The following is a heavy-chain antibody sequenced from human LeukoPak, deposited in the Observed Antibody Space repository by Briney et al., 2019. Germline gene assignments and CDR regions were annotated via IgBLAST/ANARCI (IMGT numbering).Heavy chain of an antibody. CDR3: AKDLRRYYYGSGSYTTLDY. V-gene: IGHV3-30*02. Sequence: GGSLRLSCAASGFTFSSYGMHWVRQAPGKGLEWVAFIRFDGINKYYADSVKGRFTISRDNSQNTLYLQMNSLRAEDTAVYYCAKDLRRYYYGSGSYTTLDYWGQGTLVTVSS. CDR2: IRFDGINK. D-gene: IGHD3-10*01. CDR1: GFTFSSYG. J-gene: IGHJ4*02.